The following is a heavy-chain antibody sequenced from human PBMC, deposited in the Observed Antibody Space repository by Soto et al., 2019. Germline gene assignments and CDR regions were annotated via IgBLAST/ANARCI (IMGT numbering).Heavy chain of an antibody. V-gene: IGHV3-33*01. Sequence: QVQLVESGGGVVQPGRSLRLSCAASGFTFSSYGMHWVRQAPGKGLEWVAIIWYDGSNQYYADSVKGRFTISRDNSKNTLYLQMNSLRAEDTAVYYCARDRLITGVRYYYYGLDVWGQGTTVTVSS. CDR2: IWYDGSNQ. CDR1: GFTFSSYG. CDR3: ARDRLITGVRYYYYGLDV. J-gene: IGHJ6*02. D-gene: IGHD3-16*01.